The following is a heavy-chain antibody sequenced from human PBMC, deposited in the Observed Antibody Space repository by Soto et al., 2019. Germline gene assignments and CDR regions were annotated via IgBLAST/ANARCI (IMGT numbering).Heavy chain of an antibody. CDR2: IKQDGSEK. D-gene: IGHD3-10*01. Sequence: VGSLRLSCAASGVTFSTYWMSWVRQAPGKGLEWVANIKQDGSEKYYVASVKGRFTISRDNAKNSLYLQMNSLRAEDTAVYYCARDETYYYGSGPVGGQGTLVTVSS. V-gene: IGHV3-7*01. J-gene: IGHJ4*02. CDR1: GVTFSTYW. CDR3: ARDETYYYGSGPV.